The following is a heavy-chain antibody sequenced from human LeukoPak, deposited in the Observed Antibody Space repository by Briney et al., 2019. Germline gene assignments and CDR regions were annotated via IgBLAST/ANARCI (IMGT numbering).Heavy chain of an antibody. CDR1: GYTFTGYY. CDR3: ASASPSSKEGYYYYGMDV. D-gene: IGHD2-2*01. Sequence: GASVKVSCKASGYTFTGYYMHWVRQAPVRGREWMGWINPNSGGTNYAQKFQGRVTMTRDTSISTAYMELSRLRSDDTAVYYCASASPSSKEGYYYYGMDVWGQGTTVTVSS. J-gene: IGHJ6*02. CDR2: INPNSGGT. V-gene: IGHV1-2*02.